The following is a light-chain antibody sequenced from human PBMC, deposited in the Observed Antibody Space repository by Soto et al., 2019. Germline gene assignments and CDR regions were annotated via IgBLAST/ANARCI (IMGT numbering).Light chain of an antibody. V-gene: IGKV2-30*01. J-gene: IGKJ2*01. CDR2: QVS. Sequence: DVVMTQSPLSLPVTLGQPASISCRSSQSLAYVDGNTYLNWFQQRPGQSPRRLIYQVSNRDSGGPDRFRGSGSGNDFTLKISRVEADDVGVYYCMQGTLWPPYTFGQGTKLEIK. CDR3: MQGTLWPPYT. CDR1: QSLAYVDGNTY.